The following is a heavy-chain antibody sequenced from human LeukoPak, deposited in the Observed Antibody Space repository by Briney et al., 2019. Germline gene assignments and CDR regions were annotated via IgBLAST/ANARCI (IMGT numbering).Heavy chain of an antibody. Sequence: GASVKVSCKASGDTFSNYAINWVRQAPGQGLEWMGRIIPILGTGNYAQKFQGRVTITADKSTSTAYMELSSLRSEDTAMCYCARGVNRRRDPAWFDPWGQGTLVTVSS. D-gene: IGHD2-15*01. CDR1: GDTFSNYA. J-gene: IGHJ5*02. CDR3: ARGVNRRRDPAWFDP. CDR2: IIPILGTG. V-gene: IGHV1-69*04.